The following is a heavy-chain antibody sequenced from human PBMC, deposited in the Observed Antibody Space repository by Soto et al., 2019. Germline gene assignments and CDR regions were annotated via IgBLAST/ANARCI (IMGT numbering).Heavy chain of an antibody. CDR3: ARSNSGYYKWFDP. CDR1: GDSISSTNYY. V-gene: IGHV4-39*01. D-gene: IGHD3-22*01. J-gene: IGHJ5*02. Sequence: SETLSLTCTVSGDSISSTNYYWGWIRQPPGKGLEWIANIYYSGITYCNPSLKSRVAISVDTSKNQFSLKLSSVSAADTAIYYCARSNSGYYKWFDPWGQGTLVTVS. CDR2: IYYSGIT.